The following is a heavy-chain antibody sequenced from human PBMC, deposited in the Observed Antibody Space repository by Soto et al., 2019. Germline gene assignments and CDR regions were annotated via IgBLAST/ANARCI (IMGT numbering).Heavy chain of an antibody. CDR2: ISGSGGST. CDR3: AKDTRSSSDAYYYYYGMDV. D-gene: IGHD6-6*01. J-gene: IGHJ6*02. V-gene: IGHV3-23*01. CDR1: GFTFSSYA. Sequence: EVQLLESGGGLVQPGGSLRLSCAASGFTFSSYAMSWVRQAPGKGLEWVSAISGSGGSTYYADSVKGRFTISRDNSKNKLYLQMNSLRAEDTAVYYCAKDTRSSSDAYYYYYGMDVWGQGTTVTVSS.